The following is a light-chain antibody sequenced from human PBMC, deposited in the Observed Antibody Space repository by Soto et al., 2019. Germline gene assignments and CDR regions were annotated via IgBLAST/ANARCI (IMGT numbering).Light chain of an antibody. CDR3: LLYYGAAQLV. Sequence: QSALTQPASVSGSPGQSITISCTGTSSDIGAYNYVSWYQQYPGKAPKLMIYGVTNRPSGVSNRFSGSKTGNTASLTISGLQAEDEADYYCLLYYGAAQLVFGGGTKLTVL. CDR1: SSDIGAYNY. J-gene: IGLJ3*02. V-gene: IGLV2-14*01. CDR2: GVT.